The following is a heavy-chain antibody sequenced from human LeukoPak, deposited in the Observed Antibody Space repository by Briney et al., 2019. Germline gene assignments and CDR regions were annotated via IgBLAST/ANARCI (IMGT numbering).Heavy chain of an antibody. V-gene: IGHV1-69*04. Sequence: ASVKVSCKASGGTFSSYAISWVRQAPGQGLEWMGRIIPIFGIANYAQKFQGRVTITADKSTSTAYMELSSLRSEDTAVYYCARLRERTVDYWGQGTLVTVSS. CDR2: IIPIFGIA. D-gene: IGHD4-17*01. CDR3: ARLRERTVDY. J-gene: IGHJ4*02. CDR1: GGTFSSYA.